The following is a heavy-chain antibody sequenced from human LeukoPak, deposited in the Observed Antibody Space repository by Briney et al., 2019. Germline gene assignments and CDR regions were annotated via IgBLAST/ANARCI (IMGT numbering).Heavy chain of an antibody. V-gene: IGHV3-53*01. D-gene: IGHD2/OR15-2a*01. CDR3: ARGRNYFPIDY. CDR1: TFIVSNSH. J-gene: IGHJ4*02. Sequence: GGSLRLSCAASTFIVSNSHITWVRQTPGKGLEWVSVIYSDGRTFYADSVKGRFTISRDNSRNTLYLQMNSLRAEDTAVYYCARGRNYFPIDYWGQGTLVTVSS. CDR2: IYSDGRT.